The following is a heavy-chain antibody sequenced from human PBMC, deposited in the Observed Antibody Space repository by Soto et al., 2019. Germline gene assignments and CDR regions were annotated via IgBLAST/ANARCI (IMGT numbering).Heavy chain of an antibody. CDR2: IRSKAYGGTT. V-gene: IGHV3-49*03. D-gene: IGHD6-13*01. CDR1: GFTFGDYA. J-gene: IGHJ5*02. CDR3: TRDKHSSSWFWFDP. Sequence: SCTASGFTFGDYAMSWFRQAPGKGLEWVGFIRSKAYGGTTEYAASVKGRFTISRGDSKSIAYLQMNSLKTEDTAVYYCTRDKHSSSWFWFDPWGQGTLVTVSS.